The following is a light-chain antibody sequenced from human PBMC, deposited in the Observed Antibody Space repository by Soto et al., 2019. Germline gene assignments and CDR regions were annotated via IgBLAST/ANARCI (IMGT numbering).Light chain of an antibody. CDR3: QQYGNSPT. Sequence: EIVLTQSPGTLSLSPGERATLSCRASQSVSSSYLAWYQQKPGQAPRLLIYGASSRATGIPDRFSGSGSGTEFTVTISRLEPEDFAVYYCQQYGNSPTFGQGTKLEIK. V-gene: IGKV3-20*01. CDR2: GAS. CDR1: QSVSSSY. J-gene: IGKJ2*01.